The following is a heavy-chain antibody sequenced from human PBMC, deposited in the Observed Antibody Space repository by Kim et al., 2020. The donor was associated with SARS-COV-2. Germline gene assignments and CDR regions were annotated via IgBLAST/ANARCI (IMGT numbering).Heavy chain of an antibody. D-gene: IGHD3-10*01. Sequence: GGSLRLSCAASGFTFSSYAMSWVRQAPGKGLEWVSAISGSGGSTYYADSVKGRFTISRDNSKNTLYLQMNSLRAEDTAVYYCAKAMYYYGSGSYSPDDYWGQGTLVTVSS. CDR2: ISGSGGST. V-gene: IGHV3-23*01. CDR3: AKAMYYYGSGSYSPDDY. J-gene: IGHJ4*02. CDR1: GFTFSSYA.